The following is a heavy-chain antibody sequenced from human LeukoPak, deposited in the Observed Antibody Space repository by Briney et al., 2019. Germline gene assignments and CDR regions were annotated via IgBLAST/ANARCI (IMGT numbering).Heavy chain of an antibody. D-gene: IGHD3-10*01. J-gene: IGHJ4*02. Sequence: GGSLRLSCAASGFTFNNYVMSWVRQAPGRGLEWVSGIDYAGGSTNYADSVQGRFTVSRDNSKNTLYLQMNSLRAGDTAIYYCAATRVCGGVLLRPNCLYFEDWGQGTLVTVSS. CDR3: AATRVCGGVLLRPNCLYFED. CDR1: GFTFNNYV. CDR2: IDYAGGST. V-gene: IGHV3-23*01.